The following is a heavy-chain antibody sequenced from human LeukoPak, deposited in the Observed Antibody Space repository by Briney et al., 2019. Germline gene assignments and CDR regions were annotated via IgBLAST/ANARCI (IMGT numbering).Heavy chain of an antibody. Sequence: GASVKVSCKASGYAFTGYNMHWVRQAPGQGLEWMGWINPNTGGTNYAQKFQGRVTMTRDMSISTAYMELSRLTSDDTAVYYCARWFTITSGDYDTLTSSYHRGMDVWGQGTTVTVSS. CDR2: INPNTGGT. J-gene: IGHJ6*02. CDR1: GYAFTGYN. D-gene: IGHD3-9*01. CDR3: ARWFTITSGDYDTLTSSYHRGMDV. V-gene: IGHV1-2*02.